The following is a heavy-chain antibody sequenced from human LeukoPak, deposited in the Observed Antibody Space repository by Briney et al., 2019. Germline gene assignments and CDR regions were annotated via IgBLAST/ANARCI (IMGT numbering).Heavy chain of an antibody. V-gene: IGHV1-8*01. CDR1: GYTFTSYD. Sequence: ASVKVSCKASGYTFTSYDINWVRQATGQGREWMGWMNPNSGNTGFAQKFQGRVTMTRNTSISTAYMELSSLRSEDTAVYYCARGGIAVAGGYYYYGMDVWGQGTTVTVSS. CDR3: ARGGIAVAGGYYYYGMDV. D-gene: IGHD6-19*01. CDR2: MNPNSGNT. J-gene: IGHJ6*02.